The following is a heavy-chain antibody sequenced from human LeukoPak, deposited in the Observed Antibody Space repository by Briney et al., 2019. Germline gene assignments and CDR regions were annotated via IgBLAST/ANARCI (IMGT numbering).Heavy chain of an antibody. CDR1: GFPFSSYW. CDR3: AKTHIVLMVYFNY. D-gene: IGHD2-8*01. Sequence: GGSLRLSCVASGFPFSSYWMTWVRQAPGKGLEWVANIKQDGSKKSYVDSVKGRFTISRDNSKNTLYLQMNSLRAEDTAVYYCAKTHIVLMVYFNYWGQGTLVTVSS. CDR2: IKQDGSKK. V-gene: IGHV3-7*03. J-gene: IGHJ4*02.